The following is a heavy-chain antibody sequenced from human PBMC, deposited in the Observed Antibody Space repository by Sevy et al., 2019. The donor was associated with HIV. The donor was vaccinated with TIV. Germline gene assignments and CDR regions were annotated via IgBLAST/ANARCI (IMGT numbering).Heavy chain of an antibody. CDR1: GFTFSTHA. V-gene: IGHV3-30-3*01. D-gene: IGHD3-10*01. CDR3: ARGGSGSFDPFYYYYDMDV. CDR2: ISHDGHMK. J-gene: IGHJ6*02. Sequence: GGSLRLSCTASGFTFSTHAAHWVRQAPGKGLEWVAVISHDGHMKYYADSVKGRFTISRDNSKSALYMDMNSLRPDDTARYYCARGGSGSFDPFYYYYDMDVWGQGTTVTVSS.